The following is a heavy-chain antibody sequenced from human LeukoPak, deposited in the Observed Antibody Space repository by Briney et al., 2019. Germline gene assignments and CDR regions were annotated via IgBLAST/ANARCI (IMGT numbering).Heavy chain of an antibody. J-gene: IGHJ4*01. CDR1: GDSISTSNSY. CDR3: ARADSSNWYDSRGYFDY. CDR2: IYYTGGT. Sequence: SETLSLTCTVSGDSISTSNSYWGWIRQPPGEGLEWIGSIYYTGGTYYNTSLKSRVTISVDTSKNQFSLKLNSVTAADTAVYYCARADSSNWYDSRGYFDYWGHGTLVTGSS. V-gene: IGHV4-39*07. D-gene: IGHD1-1*01.